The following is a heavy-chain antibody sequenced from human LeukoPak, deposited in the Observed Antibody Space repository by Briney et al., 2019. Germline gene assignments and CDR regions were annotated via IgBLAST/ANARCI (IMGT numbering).Heavy chain of an antibody. D-gene: IGHD2-15*01. CDR3: ARDPGYYYAMDV. CDR1: GDSVSSNTSA. CDR2: TYYRSKWYY. Sequence: SQTLSLTCAIYGDSVSSNTSAWNWVRQSPSRGLEWLGRTYYRSKWYYDYATSVSSRIAINPDTSKNLFSLQLNSVTPEDTAVYYCARDPGYYYAMDVWGQGTTVTVSS. V-gene: IGHV6-1*01. J-gene: IGHJ6*02.